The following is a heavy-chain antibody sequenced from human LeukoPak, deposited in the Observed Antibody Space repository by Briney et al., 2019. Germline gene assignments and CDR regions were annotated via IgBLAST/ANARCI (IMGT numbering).Heavy chain of an antibody. Sequence: SEALSLTCSVPSDSINYYYWNWLRQPPGKALEWIAYTHYTGNTKSNPSLKSRVTTSVDTSKSQFSLKLSSVTAADTAVYYCAKWSSTLKAFDFWGQGILAIVSS. V-gene: IGHV4-59*08. CDR2: THYTGNT. CDR3: AKWSSTLKAFDF. D-gene: IGHD2-8*01. J-gene: IGHJ4*02. CDR1: SDSINYYY.